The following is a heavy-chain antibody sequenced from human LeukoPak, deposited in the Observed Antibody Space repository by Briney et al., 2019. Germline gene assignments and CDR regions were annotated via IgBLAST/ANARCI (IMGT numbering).Heavy chain of an antibody. CDR2: IYWNDDK. J-gene: IGHJ4*02. V-gene: IGHV2-5*01. Sequence: SGPTLVNPTQTLTLTCTFSGFSLSTSGVGVGWIRQPPGKALEWLALIYWNDDKRHSPSLKSRLTITKDTSKNQVVLTMTNMDPVDTATYYCAHSSGFCSGGNCYLVLFDYWGQGTLVTVSS. CDR3: AHSSGFCSGGNCYLVLFDY. D-gene: IGHD2-15*01. CDR1: GFSLSTSGVG.